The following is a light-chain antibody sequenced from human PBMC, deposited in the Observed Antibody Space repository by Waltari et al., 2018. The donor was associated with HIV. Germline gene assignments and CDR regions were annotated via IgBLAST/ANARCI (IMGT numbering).Light chain of an antibody. J-gene: IGKJ5*01. CDR3: QQRSNWPIT. Sequence: EIVLTQSPATLSLSPGERATLSCRASQSVSNYLAWYQHKPGQAPRLLIYGASSRTTGIPARFSGSGSGTDFTLTISSLEPGDFAVYYCQQRSNWPITFGQGTRLEIK. CDR1: QSVSNY. V-gene: IGKV3-11*01. CDR2: GAS.